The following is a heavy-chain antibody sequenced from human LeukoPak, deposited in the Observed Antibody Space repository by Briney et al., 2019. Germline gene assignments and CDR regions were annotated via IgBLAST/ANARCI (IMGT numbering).Heavy chain of an antibody. Sequence: SGGSLRLSCAASGFTFSSYSMNWVRQAPGKGLEWVSSISSSSSYIYYADSVKGRFTISRDNAKNSLYLQMNSLRAEDTAVYYCARAEYQLLSPFDYWGQGTLVTVSS. D-gene: IGHD2-2*01. V-gene: IGHV3-21*01. CDR1: GFTFSSYS. CDR3: ARAEYQLLSPFDY. CDR2: ISSSSSYI. J-gene: IGHJ4*02.